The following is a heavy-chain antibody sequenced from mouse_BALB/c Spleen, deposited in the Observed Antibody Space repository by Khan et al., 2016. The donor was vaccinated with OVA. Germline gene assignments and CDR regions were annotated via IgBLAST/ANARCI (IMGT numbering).Heavy chain of an antibody. CDR1: GFTFSSFG. V-gene: IGHV5-17*02. CDR2: ISSGSSTI. J-gene: IGHJ3*01. CDR3: ARDYGGFAY. D-gene: IGHD1-1*02. Sequence: EVELVESGGGLVQPGGSRKLSCAASGFTFSSFGMHWVRQAPEKGLEWVAYISSGSSTIYYADTVKGRFTISRDNPTNTLFLQMTSLRSEETAMYYCARDYGGFAYWGQGTLVTVSA.